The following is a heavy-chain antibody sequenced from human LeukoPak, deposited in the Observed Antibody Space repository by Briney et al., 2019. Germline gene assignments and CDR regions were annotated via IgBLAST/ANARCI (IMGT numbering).Heavy chain of an antibody. CDR2: IYHSGST. CDR1: GGSISSSNW. V-gene: IGHV4-4*02. J-gene: IGHJ5*02. Sequence: SGTLSLTCAVSGGSISSSNWWSWVRQPPGKGLEWIGEIYHSGSTNYNPSLKSRVTISVDKSKNQFSLKLSSVTAADTAVYYGARGWFGDQKTATNWFDPWGQGTLVTVSS. D-gene: IGHD3-10*01. CDR3: ARGWFGDQKTATNWFDP.